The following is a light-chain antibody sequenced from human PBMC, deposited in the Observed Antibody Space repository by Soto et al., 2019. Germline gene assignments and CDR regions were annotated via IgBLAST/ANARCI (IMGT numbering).Light chain of an antibody. V-gene: IGLV2-11*01. CDR1: SSDVGGYTY. Sequence: QSVLTQPRSVSGSPGHSVAISCTGTSSDVGGYTYVAWYRQYPGKAPKLMLYDVSKRPSGVPDRFSGSKSGNTASLTISGLQAEDKADYYCCSYAGRYIVVFGGGTKLTVL. CDR3: CSYAGRYIVV. J-gene: IGLJ2*01. CDR2: DVS.